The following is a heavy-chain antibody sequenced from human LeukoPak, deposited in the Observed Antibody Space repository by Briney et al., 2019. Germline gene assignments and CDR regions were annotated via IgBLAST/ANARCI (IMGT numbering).Heavy chain of an antibody. CDR1: GYTFTSYY. D-gene: IGHD6-13*01. CDR3: ARLIAAAGTPDY. J-gene: IGHJ4*02. CDR2: IIPIFGTA. Sequence: ASVKVSCKASGYTFTSYYMHWVRQAPGQGLEWMGGIIPIFGTANYAQKFQGRVTITADESTSTAYMELSSLRSEDTAVYYCARLIAAAGTPDYWGQGTLVTVSS. V-gene: IGHV1-69*13.